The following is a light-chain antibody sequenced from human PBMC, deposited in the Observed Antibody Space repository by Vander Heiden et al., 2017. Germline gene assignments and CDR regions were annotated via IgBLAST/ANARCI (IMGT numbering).Light chain of an antibody. J-gene: IGKJ3*01. CDR2: GAS. CDR1: QSVSSK. CDR3: QQYNNRPS. V-gene: IGKV3-15*01. Sequence: IVITQSPATVSVSPGVRATLSCRASQSVSSKLAWYQQKPGQAPRLLIYGASTRATGIPARFSGSGSGTEFTLTISSLQSEDFAVYFCQQYNNRPSFGPGTKVEIK.